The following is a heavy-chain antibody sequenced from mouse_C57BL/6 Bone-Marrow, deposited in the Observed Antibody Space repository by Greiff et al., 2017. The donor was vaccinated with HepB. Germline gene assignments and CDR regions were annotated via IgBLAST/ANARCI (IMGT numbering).Heavy chain of an antibody. J-gene: IGHJ2*01. CDR1: GYSFTSYY. D-gene: IGHD2-4*01. CDR2: IYPGSGNT. CDR3: ARGLTFFDY. Sequence: VQLQESGPELVKPGASVKISCKASGYSFTSYYIHWVKQRPGQGLEWIGWIYPGSGNTKYNEKFKGKATLTADTSSSTAYMQLSSLTSEDSAVYYCARGLTFFDYWGQGTTLTVSS. V-gene: IGHV1-66*01.